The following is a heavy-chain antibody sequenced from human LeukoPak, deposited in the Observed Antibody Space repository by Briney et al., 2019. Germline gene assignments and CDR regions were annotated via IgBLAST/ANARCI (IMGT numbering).Heavy chain of an antibody. J-gene: IGHJ5*01. Sequence: GGSLRLSCAASGFTFSSYAMSWVRQAPGKGLEWVSAISGSGGSTYYADSVKGRFTISRDNSKNTLYLQMNSLRAEDTAVYYCARALKPKLTYYYDSSGYLDSWGQGTLVTVSS. CDR2: ISGSGGST. CDR1: GFTFSSYA. V-gene: IGHV3-23*01. CDR3: ARALKPKLTYYYDSSGYLDS. D-gene: IGHD3-22*01.